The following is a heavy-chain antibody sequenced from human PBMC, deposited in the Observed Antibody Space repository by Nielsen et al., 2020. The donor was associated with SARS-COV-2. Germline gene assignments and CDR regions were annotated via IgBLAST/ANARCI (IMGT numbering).Heavy chain of an antibody. V-gene: IGHV4-34*01. D-gene: IGHD6-6*01. CDR1: GGSFSGYY. CDR2: IYHSGST. J-gene: IGHJ4*02. CDR3: ARGYSSSYFDY. Sequence: GSLRLSCAVYGGSFSGYYWSWIRQPPGKGLEWIGEIYHSGSTNYNPSLKSRVTISVDKSKNQFSLKLSSVTAADTAVYYCARGYSSSYFDYWGQGTLVTVSS.